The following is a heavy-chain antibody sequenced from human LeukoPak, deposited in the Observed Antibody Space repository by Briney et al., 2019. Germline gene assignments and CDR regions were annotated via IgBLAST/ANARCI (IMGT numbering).Heavy chain of an antibody. D-gene: IGHD2-2*01. J-gene: IGHJ3*02. CDR3: ARGSRCSSTSCYFAVWAFDI. V-gene: IGHV4-34*01. CDR2: ISHSGST. CDR1: GGSFSGYY. Sequence: SETLSLTCAVYGGSFSGYYWSWIRQPPGKGLEWIGEISHSGSTNYNPSLKSRVTISVDTSKNQFSLKLSSVTAADTAVYYCARGSRCSSTSCYFAVWAFDIWGQGTMVTVSS.